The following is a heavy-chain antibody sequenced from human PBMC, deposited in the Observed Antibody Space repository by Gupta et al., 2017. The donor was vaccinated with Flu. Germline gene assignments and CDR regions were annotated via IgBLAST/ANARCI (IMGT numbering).Heavy chain of an antibody. V-gene: IGHV3-23*01. J-gene: IGHJ6*02. CDR3: AKETEAPHLFGNYYYGLDV. D-gene: IGHD1-14*01. CDR1: GFTFREYA. CDR2: ISGSGANT. Sequence: EVQLLESGGDLVQPGGSLRLSCSTSGFTFREYAMTWVRQAPGKGLEWVSTISGSGANTDYPDSVKGRFTVSRDNSKNTLYLQLNSLRRDDTAVYYWAKETEAPHLFGNYYYGLDVWGQGTTVTVSS.